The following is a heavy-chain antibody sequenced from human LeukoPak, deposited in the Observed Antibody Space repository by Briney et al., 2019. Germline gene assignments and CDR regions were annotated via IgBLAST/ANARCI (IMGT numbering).Heavy chain of an antibody. J-gene: IGHJ4*02. CDR3: ARDRYYGSGPDY. V-gene: IGHV3-7*03. Sequence: GGSLRLSCAASGSTFSSYWMSWVRQAPGKGLEWVANIKQDGSEKYYVDSVKGRLTISRDNAKNSLYLQMNSLRAEDTAVYYCARDRYYGSGPDYWGQGTLVTVSS. D-gene: IGHD3-10*01. CDR2: IKQDGSEK. CDR1: GSTFSSYW.